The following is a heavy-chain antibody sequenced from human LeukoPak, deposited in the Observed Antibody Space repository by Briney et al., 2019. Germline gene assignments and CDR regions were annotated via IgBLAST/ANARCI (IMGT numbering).Heavy chain of an antibody. V-gene: IGHV1-8*01. CDR3: ARENRDSSSWYV. Sequence: ASVKVSCKASGYTFTSYDINWVRQATGQGLEWMGWMKPNSGNTGYAQKFQGRVTMTRNTSISTAYMELSSLRSEDTAVYYCARENRDSSSWYVWGQGTLVTVSS. CDR2: MKPNSGNT. D-gene: IGHD6-13*01. J-gene: IGHJ4*02. CDR1: GYTFTSYD.